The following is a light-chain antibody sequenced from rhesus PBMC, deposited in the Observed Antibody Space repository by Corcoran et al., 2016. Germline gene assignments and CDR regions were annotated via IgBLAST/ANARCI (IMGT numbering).Light chain of an antibody. CDR3: QHGYGTPLT. V-gene: IGKV1-74*01. Sequence: DIQMTQSPSSLSASVGDRVTITCRASENVNNYLNWYQQKPGKAPKLLNYKASTLQSGVPSRSSGSGSGTDYTFTISSLQPEDVATYYCQHGYGTPLTFGGGTKVEIK. CDR1: ENVNNY. J-gene: IGKJ4*01. CDR2: KAS.